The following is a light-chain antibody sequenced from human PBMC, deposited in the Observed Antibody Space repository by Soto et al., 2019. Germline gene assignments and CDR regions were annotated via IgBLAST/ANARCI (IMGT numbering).Light chain of an antibody. V-gene: IGKV1-27*01. Sequence: DIQMTQSPSSLSASIGDRVTITSRASQGISYSLAWYQQKPGKGPSLLIYDASTLQSGVPSRFSGSGSGTDFTLTINSLQPEDVATYYCQKYKSAPYTFGPGTKVDIK. CDR1: QGISYS. J-gene: IGKJ3*01. CDR2: DAS. CDR3: QKYKSAPYT.